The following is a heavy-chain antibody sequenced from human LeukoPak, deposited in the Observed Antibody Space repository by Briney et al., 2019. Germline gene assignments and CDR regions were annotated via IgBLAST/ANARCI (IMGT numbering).Heavy chain of an antibody. Sequence: ASVKVSXKASGYTFTSYGISWVRQAPGQGLEWMGWISAYNGNTNYAQKLQGRVTMTTDTSTSSAYMELRSLRSDDTAVYYCARDLHYYDSSGYYIFDYWGQGTLVTVSS. J-gene: IGHJ4*02. CDR1: GYTFTSYG. V-gene: IGHV1-18*01. CDR2: ISAYNGNT. D-gene: IGHD3-22*01. CDR3: ARDLHYYDSSGYYIFDY.